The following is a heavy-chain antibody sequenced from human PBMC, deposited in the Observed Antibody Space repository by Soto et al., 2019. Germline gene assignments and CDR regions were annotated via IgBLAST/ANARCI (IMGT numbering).Heavy chain of an antibody. D-gene: IGHD5-12*01. CDR3: ARFWSGYSGYEEYYFDY. V-gene: IGHV3-23*01. J-gene: IGHJ4*02. CDR2: ISGSGGST. Sequence: GGSLRLSCAASGFTFSSYAMSWVRQAPGKGLEWVSAISGSGGSTYYADSVKGRFTISRDNSKNTLYLQMNSLRAEDTAVYYCARFWSGYSGYEEYYFDYWGQGTLVTVSS. CDR1: GFTFSSYA.